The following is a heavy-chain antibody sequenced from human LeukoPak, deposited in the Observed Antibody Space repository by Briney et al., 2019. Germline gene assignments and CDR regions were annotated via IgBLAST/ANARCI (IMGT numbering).Heavy chain of an antibody. V-gene: IGHV1-18*01. J-gene: IGHJ4*02. D-gene: IGHD4-17*01. CDR1: GYNFRAYD. CDR2: ISAYNGNT. Sequence: ASVKVSCKASGYNFRAYDITWVRQAPGQGLEWMGWISAYNGNTNYAQKLQGRVTMTTDTSTSTAYMELRSLRSDDTAVYYCASAYGDYNAPFDYWGQGTLVTVSS. CDR3: ASAYGDYNAPFDY.